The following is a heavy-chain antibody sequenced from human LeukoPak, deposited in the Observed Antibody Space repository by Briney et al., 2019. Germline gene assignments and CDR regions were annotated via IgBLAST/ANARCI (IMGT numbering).Heavy chain of an antibody. Sequence: SETLSLTCAVSGHSVSTGYYWGRIRQPPGKGLEWIGSMSHNRGTYYNPSLKSRVTISMDTSKNQISLRLTSVTAADTAVYYCACYYASGVSAYNYYGMDVWGKGTTVTVSS. CDR3: ACYYASGVSAYNYYGMDV. J-gene: IGHJ6*04. CDR2: MSHNRGT. V-gene: IGHV4-38-2*01. CDR1: GHSVSTGYY. D-gene: IGHD3-10*01.